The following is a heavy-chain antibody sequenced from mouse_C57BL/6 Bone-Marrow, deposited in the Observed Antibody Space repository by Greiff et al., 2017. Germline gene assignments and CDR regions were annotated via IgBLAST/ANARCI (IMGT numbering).Heavy chain of an antibody. D-gene: IGHD2-1*01. CDR1: GYSITSGYY. Sequence: DVKLQESGPGLVKPSQSLSLTCSVTGYSITSGYYWNWIRQFPGNKLEWMGYISYDGSNNYNPSLKNRISITRDTSKNQFFLKLNSVTTEDTATYYCAREEGNPWFAYWGQGTLVTVSA. V-gene: IGHV3-6*01. CDR3: AREEGNPWFAY. J-gene: IGHJ3*01. CDR2: ISYDGSN.